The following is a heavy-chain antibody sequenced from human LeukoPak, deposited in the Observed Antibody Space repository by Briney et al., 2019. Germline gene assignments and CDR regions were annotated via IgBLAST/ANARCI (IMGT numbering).Heavy chain of an antibody. CDR1: GDTFSSYA. CDR2: IIPIFGTA. D-gene: IGHD2-2*01. CDR3: AGTPIVVVPAALPY. J-gene: IGHJ4*02. V-gene: IGHV1-69*06. Sequence: ASVKVSCKASGDTFSSYAISWVRRAPGQGLEWMGGIIPIFGTANYAQQFQGRVTITAAKSTSTAYMELSSLRSEDTAVYYCAGTPIVVVPAALPYWGQGTLVTVSS.